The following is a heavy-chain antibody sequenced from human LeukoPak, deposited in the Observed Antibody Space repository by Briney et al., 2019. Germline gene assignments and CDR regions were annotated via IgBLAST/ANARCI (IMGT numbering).Heavy chain of an antibody. CDR1: GFTFSGSA. V-gene: IGHV3-73*01. D-gene: IGHD3-22*01. Sequence: PGGSLRLSCAASGFTFSGSAMHWVRQASGKGLEWVGRIRSKANSYATAYAASVKGRFTISRDDSKNTLFLQMNSLRAEDTAVYYCAREDYYFDSSGTHYFDYWGQGTLVTVSS. J-gene: IGHJ4*02. CDR3: AREDYYFDSSGTHYFDY. CDR2: IRSKANSYAT.